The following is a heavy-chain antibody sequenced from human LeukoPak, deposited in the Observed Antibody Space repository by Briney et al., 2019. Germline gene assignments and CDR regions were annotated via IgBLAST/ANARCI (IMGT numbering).Heavy chain of an antibody. D-gene: IGHD2-8*01. V-gene: IGHV4-31*03. CDR1: GGSVSRGGYY. J-gene: IGHJ4*02. CDR3: ARWSTSGIYVHY. Sequence: SETLSLTCTVSGGSVSRGGYYWNWIRQHPGKGLEWIGFTSYSEGTYYNPSLMSRITISVDISQNQFSLKMRDVTAADTAVYYCARWSTSGIYVHYWGQGTLVTVSS. CDR2: TSYSEGT.